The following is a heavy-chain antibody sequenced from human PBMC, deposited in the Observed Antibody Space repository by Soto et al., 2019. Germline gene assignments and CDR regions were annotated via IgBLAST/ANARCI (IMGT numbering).Heavy chain of an antibody. CDR3: ARRRITTFGVVITGYGMDV. Sequence: SETLSLTCAVSGDSISNNNCWNWVRQPPGKGLEWIGEIYHSGTANYNPSLKSRVTISLDKSNNQFSLTLNSVTAADTAVYYCARRRITTFGVVITGYGMDVWGQGTTVTVSS. CDR2: IYHSGTA. J-gene: IGHJ6*02. CDR1: GDSISNNNC. D-gene: IGHD3-3*01. V-gene: IGHV4-4*02.